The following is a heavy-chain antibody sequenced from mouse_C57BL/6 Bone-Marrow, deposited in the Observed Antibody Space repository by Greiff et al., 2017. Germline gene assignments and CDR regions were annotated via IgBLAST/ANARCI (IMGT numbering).Heavy chain of an antibody. Sequence: QVQLKQPGAELVKPGASVKLSCKASGYTFTSYWMHWVKQRPGQGLEWIGMIHPNSGSTNYNEKFKSKATLTVDKSSSTAYMQLSSLTSEDSAVYYCARGGDPYYFDDWGQGTTLTVSS. V-gene: IGHV1-64*01. J-gene: IGHJ2*01. CDR2: IHPNSGST. CDR1: GYTFTSYW. CDR3: ARGGDPYYFDD.